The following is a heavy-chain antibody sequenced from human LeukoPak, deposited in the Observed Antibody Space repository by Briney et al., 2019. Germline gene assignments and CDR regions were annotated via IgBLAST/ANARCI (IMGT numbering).Heavy chain of an antibody. J-gene: IGHJ4*02. CDR1: GGSISSYY. Sequence: KSSETLSLTCTVSGGSISSYYWSWIRQPAGKGLEWIGRIYTSGSTNYNPSLKSRVTMSVDTSKNQFSLKLSSVTAADTAVYYCARDSANPLRSPGYYIDYWGQGTLVTVSS. D-gene: IGHD5-18*01. CDR2: IYTSGST. V-gene: IGHV4-4*07. CDR3: ARDSANPLRSPGYYIDY.